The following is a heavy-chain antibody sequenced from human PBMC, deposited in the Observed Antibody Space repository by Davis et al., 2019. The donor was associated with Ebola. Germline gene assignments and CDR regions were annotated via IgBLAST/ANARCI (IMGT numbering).Heavy chain of an antibody. D-gene: IGHD6-19*01. CDR3: ARVYRKISTGWYRFDGLDI. Sequence: AASVKVSCKASGYTFTSYYMHWVRQAPGQGLEWLGRIIPMLGVTDYAQKFHGRVTITADKSTSTAYMELSSLRAEDTAVYYCARVYRKISTGWYRFDGLDIWGQGTLVTVSS. CDR1: GYTFTSYY. J-gene: IGHJ3*02. CDR2: IIPMLGVT. V-gene: IGHV1-69*04.